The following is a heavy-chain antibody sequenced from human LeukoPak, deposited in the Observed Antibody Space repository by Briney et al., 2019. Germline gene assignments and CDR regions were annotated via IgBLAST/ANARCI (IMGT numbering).Heavy chain of an antibody. CDR3: ARVVAATITCLDWFDP. D-gene: IGHD2-15*01. Sequence: PGGSLRLSCAASGFTVSSNYMSWVRQAPVKGLEWVSVIYSGGSTYYADSVKGRFTISRDNSKNTLYLQMNSLRAEDTAVYYCARVVAATITCLDWFDPWGQGTLVTVSS. V-gene: IGHV3-66*01. CDR1: GFTVSSNY. CDR2: IYSGGST. J-gene: IGHJ5*02.